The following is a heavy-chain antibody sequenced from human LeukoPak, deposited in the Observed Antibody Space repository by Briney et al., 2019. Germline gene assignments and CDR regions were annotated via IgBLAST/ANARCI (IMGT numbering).Heavy chain of an antibody. J-gene: IGHJ6*03. Sequence: PSETLSLICAVSGYSISSGFYWAWIRQPPGKGLEWIGTIYQSGSTYYNPSLKSRVAISVDTSKNQFSLTLSSVTAADTAIYYCARPRLRYYYYMDVWGKGTTVTVSS. CDR2: IYQSGST. V-gene: IGHV4-38-2*01. CDR1: GYSISSGFY. D-gene: IGHD6-25*01. CDR3: ARPRLRYYYYMDV.